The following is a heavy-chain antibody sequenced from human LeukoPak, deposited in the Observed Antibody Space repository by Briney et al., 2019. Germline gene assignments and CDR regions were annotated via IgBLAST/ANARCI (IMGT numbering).Heavy chain of an antibody. CDR2: IFHSGST. CDR1: GGSINGYY. J-gene: IGHJ6*04. V-gene: IGHV4-38-2*02. Sequence: PSETLSLTCTVSGGSINGYYWSWIRQPPGKGLEWIGSIFHSGSTYYNPSLKSRVNMSVDTSKNQISLKLSSVTAADTAVYYCARASGSYGSGSYYYYGMDVWGKGTTVTVSS. CDR3: ARASGSYGSGSYYYYGMDV. D-gene: IGHD3-10*01.